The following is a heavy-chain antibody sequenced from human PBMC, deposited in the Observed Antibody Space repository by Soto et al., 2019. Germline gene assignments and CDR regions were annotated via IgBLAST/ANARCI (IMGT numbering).Heavy chain of an antibody. CDR1: GFTFSSYW. D-gene: IGHD3-16*01. CDR2: IKQDSSET. CDR3: VTDWGQLSGA. J-gene: IGHJ5*02. V-gene: IGHV3-7*03. Sequence: EGLLVESGGGLVQPGGSLRLSCAASGFTFSSYWMSWARQGPGKGLEWVAVIKQDSSETYYVYSVKGRFTVSRDNAKKSLYIKMKTLRVEDTAVYYCVTDWGQLSGAWGQGVLVTVSS.